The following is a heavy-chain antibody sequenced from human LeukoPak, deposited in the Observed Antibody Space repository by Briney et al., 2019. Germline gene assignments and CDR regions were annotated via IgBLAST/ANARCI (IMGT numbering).Heavy chain of an antibody. J-gene: IGHJ4*02. CDR3: ARGGTVTTDPFDY. V-gene: IGHV3-11*04. D-gene: IGHD4-17*01. Sequence: GGSLRLSCAASGFTFSDYYMSWIRQAPGKGLEWVSYISSSGTTIYYADSVKGRFTISGDNAKNSLYLQMNSLRAEDTAVYYCARGGTVTTDPFDYWGQGTLVTVSS. CDR1: GFTFSDYY. CDR2: ISSSGTTI.